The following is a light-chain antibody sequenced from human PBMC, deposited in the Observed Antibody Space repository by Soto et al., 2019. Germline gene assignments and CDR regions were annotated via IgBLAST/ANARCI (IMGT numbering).Light chain of an antibody. Sequence: EIVLTQSPGRLSLSPLERATLSCRASQSVDSNHLAWYQQRPGQAPRLLIYGASRRATGIPDRFSGSGSGTDFTLTISRLEPEDFAVYYCQQYGSSTYTFGQGTKVEMK. J-gene: IGKJ2*01. CDR2: GAS. V-gene: IGKV3-20*01. CDR1: QSVDSNH. CDR3: QQYGSSTYT.